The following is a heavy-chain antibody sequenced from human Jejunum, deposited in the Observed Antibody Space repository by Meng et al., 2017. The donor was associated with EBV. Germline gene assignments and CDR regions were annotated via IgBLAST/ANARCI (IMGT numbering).Heavy chain of an antibody. D-gene: IGHD1/OR15-1a*01. CDR2: IGGSGGAT. J-gene: IGHJ5*02. V-gene: IGHV3-23*04. CDR1: GFTFSSSS. Sequence: EVQRVESGGGLVQAGGSLGLSCAASGFTFSSSSMSWVRQAPGKGLEWVSSIGGSGGATYYADSVKGRFTISRDNSKSTLYLQMNSLRAEDTAVYYCAKLTRAWGQGTLVTVSS. CDR3: AKLTRA.